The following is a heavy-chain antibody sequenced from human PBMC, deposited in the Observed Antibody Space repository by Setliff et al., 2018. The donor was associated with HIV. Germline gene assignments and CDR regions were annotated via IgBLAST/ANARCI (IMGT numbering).Heavy chain of an antibody. Sequence: PGGSLRLSCAASGFTFSNYAVSWVRQAPGKGLEWVSYISSSSNAIYYADSVEGRFTISRDNAKNSLYLQMDSLRAEDTAVYYCARHGLAGTPWDNWFDPWGQGTLVTVSS. CDR3: ARHGLAGTPWDNWFDP. J-gene: IGHJ5*02. D-gene: IGHD1-1*01. CDR1: GFTFSNYA. V-gene: IGHV3-48*01. CDR2: ISSSSNAI.